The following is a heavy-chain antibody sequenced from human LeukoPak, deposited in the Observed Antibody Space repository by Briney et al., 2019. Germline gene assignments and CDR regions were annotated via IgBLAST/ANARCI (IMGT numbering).Heavy chain of an antibody. Sequence: PSETLSLTCAVSGYSISSGYYWGWIRQPPGQGLEWIGSIYHSGSTYYNPSLKSRVTIPVDTSKNQFSLKLSSVTAADTAVYYCARVMDYYGSGSYPGGMDVWGKGTTVTVSS. CDR2: IYHSGST. CDR1: GYSISSGYY. V-gene: IGHV4-38-2*01. J-gene: IGHJ6*04. D-gene: IGHD3-10*01. CDR3: ARVMDYYGSGSYPGGMDV.